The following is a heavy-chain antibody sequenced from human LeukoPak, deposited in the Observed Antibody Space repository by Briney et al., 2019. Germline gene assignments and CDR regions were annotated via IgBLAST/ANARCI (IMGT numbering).Heavy chain of an antibody. CDR2: INQSGST. V-gene: IGHV4-34*01. D-gene: IGHD5-12*01. J-gene: IGHJ5*02. CDR3: ARVKTVNIVAPIKFKEGLRFDP. Sequence: TSETLSLTCAVYGASFSGYYWSWIRQPPGKGLEWIGEINQSGSTNYNPSLKSRVIISVDTSKNQFSLKLSSVTAADTAVYYCARVKTVNIVAPIKFKEGLRFDPWGQGTLVTVSS. CDR1: GASFSGYY.